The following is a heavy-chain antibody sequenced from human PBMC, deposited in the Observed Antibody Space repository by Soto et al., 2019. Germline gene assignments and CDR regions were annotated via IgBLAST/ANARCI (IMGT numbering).Heavy chain of an antibody. CDR3: ASFISTNLLYNWFDP. CDR2: IYYSGST. V-gene: IGHV4-31*03. Sequence: PSETLSLTCTVSGGSISSGGYYWSWIRQHPGKGLEWIGYIYYSGSTYYNPSLKSRVTISVDTSKNQFSLKLSSVTAADTAVYYCASFISTNLLYNWFDPWGQGTLVTVS. CDR1: GGSISSGGYY. J-gene: IGHJ5*02. D-gene: IGHD2-2*01.